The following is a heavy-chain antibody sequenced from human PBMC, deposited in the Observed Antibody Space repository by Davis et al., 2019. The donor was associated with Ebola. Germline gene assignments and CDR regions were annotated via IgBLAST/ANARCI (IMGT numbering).Heavy chain of an antibody. J-gene: IGHJ4*02. CDR1: GGSFSGYY. D-gene: IGHD3-10*01. CDR3: ARLGITMVRGVNFDY. V-gene: IGHV4-34*01. Sequence: PSETLSLTCAVYGGSFSGYYWSWIRQPPGKGLEWIGEINHSGSTNYNPSLKSRVTISVDTSKNQFSLKLSSVTAADTAVYYCARLGITMVRGVNFDYWGQGTLVTVSS. CDR2: INHSGST.